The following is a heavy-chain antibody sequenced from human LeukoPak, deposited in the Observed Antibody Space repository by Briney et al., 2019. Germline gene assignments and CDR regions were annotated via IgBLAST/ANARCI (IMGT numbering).Heavy chain of an antibody. V-gene: IGHV3-73*01. Sequence: SGGSLRLSCAASGFTFSGSAMHWVRQASGKGLEWVGRIRSKANSYATAYAASVKGRFTISRDDSKNTAYLQMNSLKTEDTAVYYCTRSRKWELLGLDYWGQGTLVTVSS. D-gene: IGHD1-26*01. CDR3: TRSRKWELLGLDY. J-gene: IGHJ4*02. CDR1: GFTFSGSA. CDR2: IRSKANSYAT.